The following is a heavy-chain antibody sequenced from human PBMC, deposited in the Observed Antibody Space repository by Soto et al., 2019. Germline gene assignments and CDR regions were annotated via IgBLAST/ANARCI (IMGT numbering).Heavy chain of an antibody. Sequence: GGSLRLSCAASGFTFSSYGMHWVRQAPGKGLEWVAVISYDGSNKYYADSVKGRFTISRDNSKNTLYLQMNSLRAEDTAVYYCAKDRPLITMIVYFDYWGQGTLVTVSS. D-gene: IGHD3-22*01. CDR1: GFTFSSYG. CDR2: ISYDGSNK. CDR3: AKDRPLITMIVYFDY. J-gene: IGHJ4*02. V-gene: IGHV3-30*18.